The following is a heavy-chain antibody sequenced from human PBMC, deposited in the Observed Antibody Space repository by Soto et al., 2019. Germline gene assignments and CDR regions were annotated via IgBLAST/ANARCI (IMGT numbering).Heavy chain of an antibody. CDR1: GYTFTSYD. CDR3: ARQSAIVVVQASIIDFWFDP. Sequence: ASVKVSCKASGYTFTSYDINWVRQATGQGLEWMGWMNPNSGNTGYAQKFQGRVTMTRNTSISTAYMELSSLRSEDTAVYYCARQSAIVVVQASIIDFWFDPWGQGTLVTVSS. D-gene: IGHD2-2*02. CDR2: MNPNSGNT. V-gene: IGHV1-8*01. J-gene: IGHJ5*02.